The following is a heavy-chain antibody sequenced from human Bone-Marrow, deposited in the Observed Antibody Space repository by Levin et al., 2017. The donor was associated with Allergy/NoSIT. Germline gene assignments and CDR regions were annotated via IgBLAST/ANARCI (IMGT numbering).Heavy chain of an antibody. Sequence: SQTLSLTCSVSGGPISSGGYYWSWIRQHPGKGLEWIGYIYYSGSTYYNPSLKSRVTISVDTSKNQFSLKLSSVTAADTAVYYCARVGASGSTWDYWGQGTLVTVSS. CDR3: ARVGASGSTWDY. CDR2: IYYSGST. J-gene: IGHJ4*02. V-gene: IGHV4-31*03. CDR1: GGPISSGGYY. D-gene: IGHD2-15*01.